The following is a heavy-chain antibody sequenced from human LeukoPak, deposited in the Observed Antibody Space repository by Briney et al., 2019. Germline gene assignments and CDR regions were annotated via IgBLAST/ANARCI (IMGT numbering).Heavy chain of an antibody. V-gene: IGHV1-2*02. CDR2: INPNSGGT. D-gene: IGHD6-19*01. CDR1: GYTFTGYY. J-gene: IGHJ4*02. Sequence: ASVKVSCKASGYTFTGYYMHWVRQAPGRGLEWMGWINPNSGGTNYAQKFQGRVTMTRDTSISTAYMELSRLRSDDTAVYYCATGAGYSSGIDYWGQGTLVTVSS. CDR3: ATGAGYSSGIDY.